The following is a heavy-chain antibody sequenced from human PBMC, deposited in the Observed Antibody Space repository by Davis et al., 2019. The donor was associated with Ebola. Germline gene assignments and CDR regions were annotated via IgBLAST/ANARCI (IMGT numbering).Heavy chain of an antibody. CDR3: ARDGSARAVEV. D-gene: IGHD3-10*01. J-gene: IGHJ6*04. V-gene: IGHV3-53*01. CDR2: IYGGGNT. CDR1: GFTVSSNY. Sequence: GESLKIPCAASGFTVSSNYMSWVRQAPGKGLDWVSVIYGGGNTYYADSVKGRFTISRDNSKNTVYLQMNNLRAEDTAVYYCARDGSARAVEVWGAGTTVTVSA.